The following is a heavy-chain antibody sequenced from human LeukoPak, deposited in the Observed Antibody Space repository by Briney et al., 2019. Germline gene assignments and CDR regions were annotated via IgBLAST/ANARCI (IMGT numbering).Heavy chain of an antibody. Sequence: GGSLRLSCSASGFTFSSYAMHWVRQAPGKGLEYVSAISSNGGSTYYTDSVKGRFTISRDNSKNTLRLQMSSLRAEDTAVYYCAREVGYSSSFDYWGHGTLVTVSS. CDR3: AREVGYSSSFDY. D-gene: IGHD6-13*01. CDR1: GFTFSSYA. CDR2: ISSNGGST. V-gene: IGHV3-64D*09. J-gene: IGHJ4*01.